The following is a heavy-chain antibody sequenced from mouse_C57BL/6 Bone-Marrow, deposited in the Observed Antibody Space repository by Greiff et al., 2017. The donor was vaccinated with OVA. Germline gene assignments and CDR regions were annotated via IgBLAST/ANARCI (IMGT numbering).Heavy chain of an antibody. CDR2: ISSGGDYI. D-gene: IGHD2-1*01. J-gene: IGHJ4*01. CDR3: TRLLDAMDY. CDR1: GFTFSSYA. V-gene: IGHV5-9-1*02. Sequence: EVKVEESGAGLVKPGGSLKLSCAASGFTFSSYAMSWVRQTPEKRLEWVAYISSGGDYIYYAENVKGRFTISRDNARNTLYLQLSRLKSEDTAMYYSTRLLDAMDYWGQGTSVTVSS.